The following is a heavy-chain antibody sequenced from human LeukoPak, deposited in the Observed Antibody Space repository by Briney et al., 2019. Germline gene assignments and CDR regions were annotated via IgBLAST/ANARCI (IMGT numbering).Heavy chain of an antibody. CDR1: VYTFISYV. CDR2: MNTNSGNT. J-gene: IGHJ4*02. Sequence: ASVWVSCMESVYTFISYVIYWVREATGQGLEWVGWMNTNSGNTGYAQKFQGRVTMTRNTSISTDYLELSSLRSEDTAVYYCAREAYDSSGELDYWGQGTLVTVSS. CDR3: AREAYDSSGELDY. V-gene: IGHV1-8*01. D-gene: IGHD3-22*01.